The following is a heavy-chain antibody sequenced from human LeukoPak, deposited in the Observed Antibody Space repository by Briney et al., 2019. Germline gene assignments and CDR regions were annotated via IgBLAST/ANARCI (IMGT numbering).Heavy chain of an antibody. CDR2: INPNSGGT. CDR1: GYTFTGYY. Sequence: ASVKVSCKASGYTFTGYYMHWVRQAPGQGLEWMGWINPNSGGTNYAQKFQGRVTMTRDTSISTFYMEVSRLRSDDTAVYFCARYNWNDVVSALDYWGQGTLVTVSS. CDR3: ARYNWNDVVSALDY. D-gene: IGHD1-1*01. V-gene: IGHV1-2*02. J-gene: IGHJ4*02.